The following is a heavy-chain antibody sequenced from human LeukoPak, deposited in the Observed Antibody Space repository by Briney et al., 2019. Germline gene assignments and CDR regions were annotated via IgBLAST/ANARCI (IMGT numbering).Heavy chain of an antibody. V-gene: IGHV4-59*01. Sequence: SETLSLTCTVSGGSISSYYWSWIRQPPGKGLEWIGYIYYSGSTNYNPSLKSRVTISVDTSKNQFSLKLSSVTAADTAVYYCARAGYSGSDFSVWGKGTTVTVSS. CDR3: ARAGYSGSDFSV. J-gene: IGHJ6*04. CDR1: GGSISSYY. CDR2: IYYSGST. D-gene: IGHD5-12*01.